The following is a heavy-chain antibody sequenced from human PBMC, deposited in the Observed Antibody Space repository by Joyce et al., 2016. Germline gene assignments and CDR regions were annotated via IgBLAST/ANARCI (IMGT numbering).Heavy chain of an antibody. CDR3: AHRRGFEEFDY. D-gene: IGHD3-10*01. CDR1: GFSLSTSGVG. V-gene: IGHV2-5*01. Sequence: QITLKESGPTLVKPTQTLTLTCTFSGFSLSTSGVGVGWIRQPPGKALEWLALIYSNDDKRYSPSLKSRLTLTNGTSRNQVVLTITNMDPVDTATYYCAHRRGFEEFDYWGQGTLVTVSS. J-gene: IGHJ4*01. CDR2: IYSNDDK.